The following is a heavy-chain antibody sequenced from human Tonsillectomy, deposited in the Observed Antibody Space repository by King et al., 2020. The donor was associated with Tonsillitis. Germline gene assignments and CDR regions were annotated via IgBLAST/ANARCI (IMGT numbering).Heavy chain of an antibody. CDR3: ASLYCSDGKCYAGWFDP. CDR2: INPHSGGT. J-gene: IGHJ5*02. D-gene: IGHD2-15*01. V-gene: IGHV1-2*02. CDR1: GYSFTGYY. Sequence: QLVQSGAEVKKPGASVKVSCKASGYSFTGYYIHWGRKAPGQGLEGRGWINPHSGGTEYAQKLQGRVTMTRDTSISTAYMELSRLRFDDTAVYYCASLYCSDGKCYAGWFDPWGQGTLVTVSS.